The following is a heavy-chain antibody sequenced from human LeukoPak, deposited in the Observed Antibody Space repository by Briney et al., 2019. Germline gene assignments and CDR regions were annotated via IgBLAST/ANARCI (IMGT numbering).Heavy chain of an antibody. J-gene: IGHJ5*02. V-gene: IGHV3-30*02. CDR1: GFTFGSYG. CDR3: AKDRTWGWFDP. CDR2: IRHDGSGT. Sequence: GGSLRLSCAASGFTFGSYGMHWVRQAPGKGLEWVSFIRHDGSGTYYADSVKGRFTMSRDNSKNTLYLQMNSLRIEDTAMYYCAKDRTWGWFDPWGQGTLVTVSS. D-gene: IGHD7-27*01.